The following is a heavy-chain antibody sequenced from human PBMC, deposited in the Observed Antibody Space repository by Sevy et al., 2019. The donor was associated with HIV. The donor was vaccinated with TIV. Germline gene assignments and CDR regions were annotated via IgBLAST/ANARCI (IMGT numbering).Heavy chain of an antibody. CDR2: MNPNSGNT. Sequence: ASVKVSCKASGYTFTSYDINWVRQATGQGLEWMGWMNPNSGNTGYAQKFQGRVTMTRNTSISTAYMGLSSLRSEDTAVYYCARGGGGGMEWLSAEPRFDYWGQGTLVTVSS. J-gene: IGHJ4*02. V-gene: IGHV1-8*01. D-gene: IGHD3-3*01. CDR3: ARGGGGGMEWLSAEPRFDY. CDR1: GYTFTSYD.